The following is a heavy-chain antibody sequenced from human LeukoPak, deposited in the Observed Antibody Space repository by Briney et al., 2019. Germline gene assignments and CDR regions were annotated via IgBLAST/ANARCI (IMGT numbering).Heavy chain of an antibody. J-gene: IGHJ4*02. CDR3: ARDRGYYDSSGSIDY. CDR1: GFTFSSYS. CDR2: ISSSSSYI. Sequence: TGGSLRLSCAASGFTFSSYSMNWVRQAPGKGLEWVSSISSSSSYIYYADSVKGRFTISRDNAENSLYLQMNSLRAEDTAVYYCARDRGYYDSSGSIDYWGQGTLVTVSS. D-gene: IGHD3-22*01. V-gene: IGHV3-21*01.